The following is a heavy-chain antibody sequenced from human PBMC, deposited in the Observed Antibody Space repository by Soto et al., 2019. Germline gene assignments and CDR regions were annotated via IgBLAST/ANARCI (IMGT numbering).Heavy chain of an antibody. CDR1: GYTFTSYG. D-gene: IGHD3-9*01. Sequence: ASVKVSCKASGYTFTSYGISWVRQAPGQGLEWMGWISAYNGNTNYAQKLQGRVAMTTDTSTRAAYMELMSLRSDGTAVYYCARDDGWEYDILTGYYALMDVWGKGTTVTVSS. CDR3: ARDDGWEYDILTGYYALMDV. CDR2: ISAYNGNT. J-gene: IGHJ6*03. V-gene: IGHV1-18*01.